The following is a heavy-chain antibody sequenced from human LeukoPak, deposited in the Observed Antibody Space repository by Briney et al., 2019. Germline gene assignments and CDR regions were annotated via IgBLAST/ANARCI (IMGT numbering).Heavy chain of an antibody. J-gene: IGHJ4*02. CDR3: AKDRDYFGSGSYYKGPFDY. CDR2: IGGSGGST. Sequence: GGSLRLPCAASGFTFSIYAMNWVRQAPGKGLEWVSTIGGSGGSTYYADSVKGRFTISRDNSRNTLYLQMNSLRAEDTAIYYCAKDRDYFGSGSYYKGPFDYWGQGTLVTVSS. V-gene: IGHV3-23*01. CDR1: GFTFSIYA. D-gene: IGHD3-10*01.